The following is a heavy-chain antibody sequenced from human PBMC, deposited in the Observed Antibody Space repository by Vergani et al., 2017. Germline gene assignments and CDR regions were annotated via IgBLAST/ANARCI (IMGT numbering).Heavy chain of an antibody. D-gene: IGHD3-16*01. CDR2: INPNSGGT. V-gene: IGHV1-2*02. J-gene: IGHJ6*02. CDR3: ARELMGEFYFYGMDV. Sequence: QVQLVQSGAEVKKPGASVKVSCKASGYTFTGYYMHWVRQAPGQGLEWMGWINPNSGGTNYAQKFQGRVTMTRDTSISTAYMELSRLRSDDTAVYYCARELMGEFYFYGMDVWGQGTTVTVSS. CDR1: GYTFTGYY.